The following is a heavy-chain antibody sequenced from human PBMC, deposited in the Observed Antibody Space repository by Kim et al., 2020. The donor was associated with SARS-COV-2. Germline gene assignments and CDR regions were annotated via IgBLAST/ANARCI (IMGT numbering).Heavy chain of an antibody. V-gene: IGHV4-34*01. Sequence: SETLSLTCAVYGGSFSGYYWSWIRQPPGKGLEWIGEINHSGSTNYNPSLKSRVTISVDTSKNQFSLKLSSVTAADTAVYYCARWRYFDWLPQYGMDVCGQGSTDTVSS. CDR2: INHSGST. CDR1: GGSFSGYY. D-gene: IGHD3-9*01. J-gene: IGHJ6*02. CDR3: ARWRYFDWLPQYGMDV.